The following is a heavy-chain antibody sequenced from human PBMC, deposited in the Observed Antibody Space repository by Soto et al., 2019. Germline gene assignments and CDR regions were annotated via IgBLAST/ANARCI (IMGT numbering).Heavy chain of an antibody. Sequence: PSESLALTCTVSGDSISNKNFSGGWNRQPPGKGLEWIGSIYYSGSTYYNPSLKSRVTISVDTSNNQLSLKLSSVTAADTAVYYCARHYGYYSHYMDVWTKGTTVTVSS. CDR1: GDSISNKNFS. CDR3: ARHYGYYSHYMDV. V-gene: IGHV4-39*01. J-gene: IGHJ6*03. CDR2: IYYSGST. D-gene: IGHD3-10*01.